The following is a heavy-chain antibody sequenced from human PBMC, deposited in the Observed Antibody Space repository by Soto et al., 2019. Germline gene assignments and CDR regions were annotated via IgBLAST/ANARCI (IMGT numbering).Heavy chain of an antibody. V-gene: IGHV3-48*01. J-gene: IGHJ1*01. CDR1: GFTFSSYN. CDR2: ISSSGSTI. Sequence: EVQLVESGGGLVQPGGSRRLSCVASGFTFSSYNMNWVRQAPGKRLEWVSYISSSGSTIYYADSVKGRFTISRDNAKNSLYLQMNSLRAEDTAVYYCARGRVAVAANAEYFQHWGQGTLVTVSS. CDR3: ARGRVAVAANAEYFQH. D-gene: IGHD6-19*01.